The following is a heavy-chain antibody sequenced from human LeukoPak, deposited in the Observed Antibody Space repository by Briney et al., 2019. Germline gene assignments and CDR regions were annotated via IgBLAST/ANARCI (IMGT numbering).Heavy chain of an antibody. CDR3: ARPNWNYWHFDL. Sequence: PSETLSLTCAVSDYSISSGYYWGWIRQPPGKGLECIGSIYHSGSTSYNPSLKSRVTISLDTSKNQFSLKVSSVTAADTAVYYCARPNWNYWHFDLWGRGTLVTVSS. J-gene: IGHJ2*01. CDR1: DYSISSGYY. V-gene: IGHV4-38-2*01. CDR2: IYHSGST. D-gene: IGHD1-20*01.